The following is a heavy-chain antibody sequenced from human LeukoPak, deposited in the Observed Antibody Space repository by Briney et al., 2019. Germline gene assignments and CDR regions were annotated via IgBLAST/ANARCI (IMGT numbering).Heavy chain of an antibody. D-gene: IGHD2/OR15-2a*01. J-gene: IGHJ6*02. V-gene: IGHV1-8*01. CDR2: MNPNSGNT. CDR3: ARGSSLSSTYGMDV. Sequence: ASVKVSCKASGYTFTSYDINWVRQATGQGLGWMGWMNPNSGNTGYAQKFQGRVTMTRNTSISTAYMELSSLRSEDTAVYYCARGSSLSSTYGMDVWGQGTTVTVSS. CDR1: GYTFTSYD.